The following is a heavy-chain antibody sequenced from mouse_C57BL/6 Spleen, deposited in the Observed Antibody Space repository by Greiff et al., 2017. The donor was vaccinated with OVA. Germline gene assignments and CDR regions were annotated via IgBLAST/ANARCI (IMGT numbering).Heavy chain of an antibody. V-gene: IGHV1-55*01. CDR3: ARGSTTVVADYAMDY. J-gene: IGHJ4*01. CDR2: IYPGSGST. D-gene: IGHD1-1*01. Sequence: QVQLQQPGAELVKPGASVKMSCKASGYTFTSYWITWVKQRPGQGLEWIGDIYPGSGSTNYNEKFKSKATLTVDTSSSTAYMQLSSLTSEDSAVYYCARGSTTVVADYAMDYWGQGTSVTVSS. CDR1: GYTFTSYW.